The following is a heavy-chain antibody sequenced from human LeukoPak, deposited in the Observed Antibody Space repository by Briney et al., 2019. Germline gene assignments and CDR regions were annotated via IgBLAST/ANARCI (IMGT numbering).Heavy chain of an antibody. D-gene: IGHD6-13*01. Sequence: ASVNVSCTASGYTFTNYAMNWVRQAPGQGLEWMGWINTNTGNPTYAQGFTGRFVFSLDTSVSTAYLQISSLKAEDTAMYYCARERRSSSPGEQQLVRAFDIWAKGQWSPSLQ. J-gene: IGHJ3*02. V-gene: IGHV7-4-1*02. CDR2: INTNTGNP. CDR1: GYTFTNYA. CDR3: ARERRSSSPGEQQLVRAFDI.